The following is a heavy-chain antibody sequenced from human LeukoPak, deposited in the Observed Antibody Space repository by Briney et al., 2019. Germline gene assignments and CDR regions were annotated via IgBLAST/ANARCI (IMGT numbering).Heavy chain of an antibody. D-gene: IGHD5-12*01. CDR1: GVTFSSYG. Sequence: GGSLRLSCAASGVTFSSYGMSWVRQAQGQGLEWVSVISGSGGSTYYADSVMGRYAISRDNSKNTLYLQLKSLRDEDTAVYSCARWVVATMFDYWGQGTMVTVSS. CDR3: ARWVVATMFDY. J-gene: IGHJ4*02. CDR2: ISGSGGST. V-gene: IGHV3-23*01.